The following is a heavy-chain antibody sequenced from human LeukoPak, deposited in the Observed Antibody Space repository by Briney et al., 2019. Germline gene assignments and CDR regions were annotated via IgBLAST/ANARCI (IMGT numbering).Heavy chain of an antibody. J-gene: IGHJ4*02. CDR3: AKAPVTTCSGAYCYPFDY. V-gene: IGHV3-53*01. Sequence: PGGSLRLSCAASGFSVSNNYMSWVRQAPGQGLEWVSVIYTGGRTYFADSVKGRFTISRDSYKNTLYLQMNSLRAEDAAVYYCAKAPVTTCSGAYCYPFDYWGQGTLVTVSS. CDR2: IYTGGRT. D-gene: IGHD2-15*01. CDR1: GFSVSNNY.